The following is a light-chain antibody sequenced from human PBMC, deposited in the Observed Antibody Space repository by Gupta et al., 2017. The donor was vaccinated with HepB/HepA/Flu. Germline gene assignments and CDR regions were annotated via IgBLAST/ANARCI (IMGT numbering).Light chain of an antibody. J-gene: IGKJ5*01. CDR2: GAS. CDR3: QQYKNWPPIT. Sequence: EIVMTQSPATLSVSPGERATLSCRASQSVSSNLAWYQQKPGQAPRRLIYGASTRDTGIPARFSGSGCGKEFTLTISSRQSEDFAVYYCQQYKNWPPITFGQGTPMEIK. V-gene: IGKV3-15*01. CDR1: QSVSSN.